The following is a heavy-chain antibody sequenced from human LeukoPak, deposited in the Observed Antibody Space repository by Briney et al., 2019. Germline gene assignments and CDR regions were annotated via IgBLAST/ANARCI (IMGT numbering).Heavy chain of an antibody. CDR1: GDSISSSDYY. J-gene: IGHJ5*02. CDR2: IHQSQST. CDR3: ARHEGGSYIWFDP. D-gene: IGHD1-26*01. Sequence: PSETLSLTCPVSGDSISSSDYYWGWIRQPPGKGLEWIGSIHQSQSTYYNPSLKSRVTISVDTSKNHFSLKLNSVTAADTAVYYCARHEGGSYIWFDPWGQGTLVTVSS. V-gene: IGHV4-39*01.